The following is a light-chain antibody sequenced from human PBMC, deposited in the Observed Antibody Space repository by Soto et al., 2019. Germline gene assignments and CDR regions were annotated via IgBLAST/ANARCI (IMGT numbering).Light chain of an antibody. CDR2: AAS. J-gene: IGKJ2*01. V-gene: IGKV1-39*01. CDR1: QSIDNF. Sequence: DIQMTQSPSSLSASIGDRVTITCRASQSIDNFLNWYQQKPGKAPNLLIFAASSLHIGVPSRFSASGSGTDFTLTISGLQPEDFATYYCQQTYSILPYTFGQGTKV. CDR3: QQTYSILPYT.